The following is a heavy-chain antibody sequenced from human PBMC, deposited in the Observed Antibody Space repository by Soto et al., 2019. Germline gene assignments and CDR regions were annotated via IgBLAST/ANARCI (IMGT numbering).Heavy chain of an antibody. V-gene: IGHV3-33*01. CDR1: GFTFSRYG. J-gene: IGHJ3*02. CDR2: IGYDGSSQ. Sequence: QVQLVESGGGVVQPGGSLRLSCAASGFTFSRYGMNWVRQAPGKRLEWVAGIGYDGSSQYYADSVKCRLTIFRDNPKNTLIEQMIYLRVEATAVYCCDSDSFYYTGYGGYLDIWGQGTMVTVSS. CDR3: DSDSFYYTGYGGYLDI. D-gene: IGHD5-12*01.